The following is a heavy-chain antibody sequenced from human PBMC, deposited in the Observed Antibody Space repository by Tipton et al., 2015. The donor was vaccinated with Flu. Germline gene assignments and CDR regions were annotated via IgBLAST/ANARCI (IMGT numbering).Heavy chain of an antibody. CDR1: GGSISSSSYY. J-gene: IGHJ1*01. V-gene: IGHV4-39*07. CDR2: ISYSGST. D-gene: IGHD5-24*01. CDR3: AREDG. Sequence: TLSLTCTVSGGSISSSSYYWGWIRQPPGKGLEWIGSISYSGSTYYNPSLKSRVAISVDTSKNQFSLKLSSVTAADTAVYYCAREDGWGQGTLVTVSS.